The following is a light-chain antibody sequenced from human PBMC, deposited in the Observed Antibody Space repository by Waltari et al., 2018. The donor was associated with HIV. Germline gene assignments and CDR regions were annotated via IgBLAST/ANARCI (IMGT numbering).Light chain of an antibody. CDR3: SSYTRNHSLV. CDR1: VTATAAYNF. V-gene: IGLV2-14*01. Sequence: HSALTQPASVSGSPGQSLTISCSGTVTATAAYNFVSWYRQYPGLAPQLVLYGVSRRPSGVSLRFSGSKSGDTASLTISGLEAEDEAHYYCSSYTRNHSLVFGGGTKLTVL. CDR2: GVS. J-gene: IGLJ3*02.